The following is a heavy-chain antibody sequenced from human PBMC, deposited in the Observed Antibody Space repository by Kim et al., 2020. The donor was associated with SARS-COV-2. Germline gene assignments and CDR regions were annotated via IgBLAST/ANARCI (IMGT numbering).Heavy chain of an antibody. J-gene: IGHJ6*03. Sequence: SYTSYAESVTGRFTISRDDAKNTLFLQMNSLRAEDTAVYYCARGMTTFMDVWGKGTTVTVSS. CDR2: SYT. V-gene: IGHV3-74*01. CDR3: ARGMTTFMDV. D-gene: IGHD3-16*01.